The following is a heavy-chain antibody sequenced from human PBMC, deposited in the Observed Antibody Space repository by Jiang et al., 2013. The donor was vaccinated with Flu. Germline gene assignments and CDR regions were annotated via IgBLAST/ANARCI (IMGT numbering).Heavy chain of an antibody. J-gene: IGHJ4*02. D-gene: IGHD6-13*01. CDR1: GFTFSSYA. CDR3: AKIWAFIAAAAPDY. Sequence: GVARPGGSLRLSCAASGFTFSSYAMSWVRQAPGKGLEWVSAISGSGGSTYYADSVKGRFTISRDNSKNTLYLQMNSLRAEDTAVYYCAKIWAFIAAAAPDYWGQGTLVTVSS. V-gene: IGHV3-23*01. CDR2: ISGSGGST.